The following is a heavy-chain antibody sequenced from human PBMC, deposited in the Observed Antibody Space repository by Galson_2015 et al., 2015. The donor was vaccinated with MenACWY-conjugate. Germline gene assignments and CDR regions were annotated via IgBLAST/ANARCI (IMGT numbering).Heavy chain of an antibody. CDR3: ALTRRYTSYYYYYYIDV. D-gene: IGHD5-12*01. J-gene: IGHJ6*03. V-gene: IGHV2-70*11. CDR2: IDWDDNK. Sequence: PALVNPTQTLTLPCSFSGFSLSTPGMCVSWIRQPPGKALEWLSRIDWDDNKYYSSSLKTRLTISKDTSKNQVVFTMTNLDPVDTGTYYCALTRRYTSYYYYYYIDVWGKGTTVTVSS. CDR1: GFSLSTPGMC.